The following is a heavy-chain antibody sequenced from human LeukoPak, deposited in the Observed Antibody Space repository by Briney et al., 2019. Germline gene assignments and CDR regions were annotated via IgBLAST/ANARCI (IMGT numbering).Heavy chain of an antibody. CDR3: VPSPESLTPPDY. V-gene: IGHV3-11*03. CDR1: GFTFSDYY. CDR2: ISGSSTNT. J-gene: IGHJ4*02. Sequence: GGSLRLSCAASGFTFSDYYMSWIRQAPGQGLEWVSYISGSSTNTNYADAVKGRFTISRDNAKNSLYLQMTSLRAEDTAVYYCVPSPESLTPPDYWGQGTLVTVSS. D-gene: IGHD3-9*01.